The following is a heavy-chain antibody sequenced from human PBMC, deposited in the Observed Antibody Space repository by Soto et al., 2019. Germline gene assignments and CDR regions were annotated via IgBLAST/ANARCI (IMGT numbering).Heavy chain of an antibody. D-gene: IGHD2-15*01. CDR1: GDSISRGDYY. Sequence: SETRCRTGTVAGDSISRGDYYWSWSRQTPGKGLEWIGYIYYSGDTNYNPSLKSRVIISVDTSKNQFSLKLSSVTAADTAVYYCAREGALLYRGNPDTYYPVGVWGQGTTVT. CDR3: AREGALLYRGNPDTYYPVGV. J-gene: IGHJ6*01. CDR2: IYYSGDT. V-gene: IGHV4-30-4*01.